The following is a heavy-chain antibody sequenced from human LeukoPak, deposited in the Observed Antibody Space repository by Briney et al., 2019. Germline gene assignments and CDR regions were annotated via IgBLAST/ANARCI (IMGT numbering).Heavy chain of an antibody. V-gene: IGHV3-53*01. Sequence: GGSLRLSCAASEFTFSSYWMSWVRQAPGKGLEWVSVIYSGGSTYYADSVKGRFTISRDNSKNMLYLQMNGLRAEDTAVYYCARLDVRITMVRGVTHYFDYWGQGTLVTVSS. CDR3: ARLDVRITMVRGVTHYFDY. D-gene: IGHD3-10*01. J-gene: IGHJ4*02. CDR1: EFTFSSYW. CDR2: IYSGGST.